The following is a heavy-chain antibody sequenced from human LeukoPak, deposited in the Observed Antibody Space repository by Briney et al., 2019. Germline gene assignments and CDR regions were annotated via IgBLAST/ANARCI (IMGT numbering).Heavy chain of an antibody. V-gene: IGHV4-31*03. CDR1: SGSISSGGYY. Sequence: SETLSLTCTVSSGSISSGGYYWSWIRQHPGKGLEWIGYIYYSGSTYYDPSLKSRVTISVDTSKNQFSLKLSSVTAADTAVYYCARDRKYCTNGVCYFDAFDIWGQGTMVTVSS. CDR2: IYYSGST. D-gene: IGHD2-8*01. CDR3: ARDRKYCTNGVCYFDAFDI. J-gene: IGHJ3*02.